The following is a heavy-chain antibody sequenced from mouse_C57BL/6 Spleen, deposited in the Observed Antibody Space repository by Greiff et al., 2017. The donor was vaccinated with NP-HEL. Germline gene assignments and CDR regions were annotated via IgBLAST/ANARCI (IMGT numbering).Heavy chain of an antibody. D-gene: IGHD1-3*01. Sequence: QVQLQESGPGLVQPSQSLSITRTVSGFSLTSHGVHWVRQSPGKGLEWLGVIWSGGRTDYNAAFISRLSISKDKSKSQVFFKMNSLKADDTAIYYCARKFNNEGYFDDWGKGTTVTVSS. V-gene: IGHV2-2*01. J-gene: IGHJ1*03. CDR1: GFSLTSHG. CDR2: IWSGGRT. CDR3: ARKFNNEGYFDD.